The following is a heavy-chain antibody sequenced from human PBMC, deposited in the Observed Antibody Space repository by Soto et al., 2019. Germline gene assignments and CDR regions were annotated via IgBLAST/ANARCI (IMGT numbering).Heavy chain of an antibody. J-gene: IGHJ3*02. D-gene: IGHD6-13*01. Sequence: EVQLLESGGGLVQPGGSLRLSCAASGFTFSSYAMSWVRQAPGKGLEWVSAISGSGGSTYYADSVKGRFTISRDNSKNTLYLHMNSLRAEDTAVYYCAKDVRQQLVWFDDAIDIWCQGTMVTVSS. CDR3: AKDVRQQLVWFDDAIDI. CDR2: ISGSGGST. V-gene: IGHV3-23*01. CDR1: GFTFSSYA.